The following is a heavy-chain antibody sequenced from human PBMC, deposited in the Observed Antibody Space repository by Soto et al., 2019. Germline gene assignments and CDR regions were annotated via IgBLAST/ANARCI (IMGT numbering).Heavy chain of an antibody. Sequence: PGGSLRLSCAASGFTFSSYWMHWVRQAPGKGLVWVSRINTDGSSTSYADSVKGRITISRDNAKDTLYLQMNSLRAEDTAVYYCARAPTPYYDFWSGYYIDSWGQGTLVTVSS. V-gene: IGHV3-74*01. CDR2: INTDGSST. CDR3: ARAPTPYYDFWSGYYIDS. D-gene: IGHD3-3*01. CDR1: GFTFSSYW. J-gene: IGHJ5*01.